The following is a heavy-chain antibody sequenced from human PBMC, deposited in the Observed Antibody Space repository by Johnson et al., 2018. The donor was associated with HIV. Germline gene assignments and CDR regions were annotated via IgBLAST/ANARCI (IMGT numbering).Heavy chain of an antibody. CDR1: GFTFSNYD. Sequence: VQLVESGGGLVQPGGSLRLSCAASGFTFSNYDMHWVRQTTGKGLEWVSAVGIAGDTYYPGSVKGRFIISRDNARNSFYLQMNSLRAGDTAVYFCARGGPGYDYDSLQQPFDIWGQGTIVTFSS. V-gene: IGHV3-13*01. CDR2: VGIAGDT. D-gene: IGHD3-22*01. J-gene: IGHJ3*02. CDR3: ARGGPGYDYDSLQQPFDI.